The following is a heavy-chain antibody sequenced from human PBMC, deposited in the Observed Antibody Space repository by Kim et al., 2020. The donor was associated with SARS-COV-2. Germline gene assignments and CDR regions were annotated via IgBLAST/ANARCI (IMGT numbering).Heavy chain of an antibody. Sequence: ASVKVSCKACGYMFTSYGFSWVRQAPGQGLEWLGWISARDGNTKYGQKVQGRVIMTTDTSTNTADMELWSLRSDDTAMYYCARGAYGDVSFDYWGQGTLVTVSS. CDR2: ISARDGNT. J-gene: IGHJ4*02. CDR1: GYMFTSYG. D-gene: IGHD4-17*01. CDR3: ARGAYGDVSFDY. V-gene: IGHV1-18*04.